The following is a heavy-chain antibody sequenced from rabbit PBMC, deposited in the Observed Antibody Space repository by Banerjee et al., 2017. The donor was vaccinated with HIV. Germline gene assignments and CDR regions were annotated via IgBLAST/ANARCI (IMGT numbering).Heavy chain of an antibody. CDR3: ARGGDWGVRLDL. Sequence: QEQLVESGGGLIQPEGSLTLTCTASGFSFSSAYDMCWVRQAPGKGLEWIGYIYTGNGGTVYASWAKGRFTISKTSSTTVTLQMTSLTAADTATYFCARGGDWGVRLDLWGQGTLVTVS. D-gene: IGHD4-1*01. CDR2: IYTGNGGT. CDR1: GFSFSSAYD. V-gene: IGHV1S45*01. J-gene: IGHJ3*01.